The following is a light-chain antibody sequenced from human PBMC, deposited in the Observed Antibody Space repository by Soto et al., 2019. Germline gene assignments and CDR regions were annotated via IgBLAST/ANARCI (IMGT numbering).Light chain of an antibody. J-gene: IGKJ4*01. CDR2: AAS. CDR1: QGISSY. CDR3: QQLNSYPLT. V-gene: IGKV1-9*01. Sequence: IQLTQSPSSLSASVGDRVTITCRASQGISSYLAWYQQKPGKAPKLLIYAASTLQSGFPSRFSGSGSGTDFTLTISSLQPEDFATYYCQQLNSYPLTFGGGTKVEI.